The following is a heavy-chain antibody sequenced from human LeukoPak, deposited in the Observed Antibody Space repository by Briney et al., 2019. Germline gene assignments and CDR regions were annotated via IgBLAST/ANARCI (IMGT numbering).Heavy chain of an antibody. CDR3: ARETYYYDSSGYAIGYDAFDI. J-gene: IGHJ3*02. CDR1: GYTFTSYD. CDR2: INTNTGNP. Sequence: ASVKVSCKASGYTFTSYDINWVRQATGQGLEWMGWINTNTGNPTYAQGFTGRFVFSLDTSVSTAYLQISSLKAEDTAVYYCARETYYYDSSGYAIGYDAFDIWGQGTMVTVSS. D-gene: IGHD3-22*01. V-gene: IGHV7-4-1*02.